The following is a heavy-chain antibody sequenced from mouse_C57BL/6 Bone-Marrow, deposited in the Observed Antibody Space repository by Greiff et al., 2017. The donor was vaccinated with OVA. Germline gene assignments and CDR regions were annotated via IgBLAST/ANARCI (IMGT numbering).Heavy chain of an antibody. CDR2: IRNKANGYTT. Sequence: EVKLVESGGGLVQPGGSLSLSCAASGFTFTDYYMSWVRQPPGKALEWLGFIRNKANGYTTEYSASVKGRFTISRDNSQSILYLQMNALRAEDSATYFCARACYMGWFAYWGPGTLVTVSA. CDR3: ARACYMGWFAY. V-gene: IGHV7-3*01. J-gene: IGHJ3*01. D-gene: IGHD1-1*02. CDR1: GFTFTDYY.